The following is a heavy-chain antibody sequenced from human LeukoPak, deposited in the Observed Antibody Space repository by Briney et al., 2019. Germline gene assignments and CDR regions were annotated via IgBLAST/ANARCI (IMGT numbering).Heavy chain of an antibody. CDR1: GGSFSAYY. J-gene: IGHJ4*02. V-gene: IGHV4-34*01. Sequence: SDTLSLTCAVYGGSFSAYYWTWVRQPPGMGLEWIGEIKQSENTKYNPSLKSRITISIDASKNQTSLKLTSVTAADTRAYYCSGEGLTNAYNPLCHWGQGTLDTVSS. CDR2: IKQSENT. CDR3: SGEGLTNAYNPLCH. D-gene: IGHD5-24*01.